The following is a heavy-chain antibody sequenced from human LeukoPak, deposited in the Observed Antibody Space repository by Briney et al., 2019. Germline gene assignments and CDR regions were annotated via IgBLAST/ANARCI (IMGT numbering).Heavy chain of an antibody. CDR1: GYTFTSYG. V-gene: IGHV1-18*01. D-gene: IGHD3-22*01. J-gene: IGHJ4*02. CDR2: ISAYNGNT. CDR3: ARPYYDSSAPPYDY. Sequence: GASVKVSCKASGYTFTSYGISWVRHAPGQGLEWMGWISAYNGNTNYAQKLQGRVTMTTDTSTSTAYMELRNLRSDDTAVYYCARPYYDSSAPPYDYWGQGTLVTVSS.